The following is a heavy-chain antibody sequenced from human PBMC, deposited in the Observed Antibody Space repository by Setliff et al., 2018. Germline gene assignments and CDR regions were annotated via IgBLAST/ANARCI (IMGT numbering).Heavy chain of an antibody. J-gene: IGHJ4*02. CDR2: ISWNSGIV. D-gene: IGHD2-2*01. CDR3: AKGYCSSTSCYVDY. V-gene: IGHV3-9*03. CDR1: GFIVSGNY. Sequence: PGGSLRLSCAASGFIVSGNYMSWVRQAPDKGLEWVSGISWNSGIVAYADSVKGRFTISRDNAKNSLYLQMNSLRAEDMALYYCAKGYCSSTSCYVDYWGQGTLVTVSS.